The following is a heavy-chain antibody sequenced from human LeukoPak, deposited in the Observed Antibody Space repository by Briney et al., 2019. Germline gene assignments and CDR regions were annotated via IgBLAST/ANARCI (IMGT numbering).Heavy chain of an antibody. Sequence: LPGGSLRLSCAASGFTFSSYAMHWVRQAPGKGLEWVAVISYDGSNKYYADSVKGRFTISRDNSKNTLYLQMNSLRAEDTAVYYCAREEWFSRTWDYWGQGTLVTVSS. V-gene: IGHV3-30-3*01. J-gene: IGHJ4*02. CDR3: AREEWFSRTWDY. D-gene: IGHD3-3*01. CDR2: ISYDGSNK. CDR1: GFTFSSYA.